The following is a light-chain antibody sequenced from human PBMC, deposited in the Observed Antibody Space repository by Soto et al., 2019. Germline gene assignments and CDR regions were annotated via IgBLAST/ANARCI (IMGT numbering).Light chain of an antibody. J-gene: IGLJ1*01. Sequence: QSALTQPASVSGSPGQWITISCTGTSSDVGSYNLVSWYQQHPGKAPKLMIYEGSKRPSGVSNRFPGSKSGNTASLTISGLQAEDEADYYCCSYAGTIYVFGTGTKVTVL. CDR1: SSDVGSYNL. CDR2: EGS. CDR3: CSYAGTIYV. V-gene: IGLV2-23*01.